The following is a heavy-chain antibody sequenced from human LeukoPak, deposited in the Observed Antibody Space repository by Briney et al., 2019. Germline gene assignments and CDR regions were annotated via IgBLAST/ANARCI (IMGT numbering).Heavy chain of an antibody. J-gene: IGHJ4*02. D-gene: IGHD1-20*01. CDR2: IYYSGST. V-gene: IGHV4-59*01. CDR1: GGSISSYY. CDR3: ARVSYNWNDPRGTFDY. Sequence: PSETLSLTCTVSGGSISSYYWSWLRQPPGKGLEWIGYIYYSGSTNYNPSLKSRVTISVDTSKNQFSLKLSSVTAADTAVYYCARVSYNWNDPRGTFDYWGQGTLVTVSS.